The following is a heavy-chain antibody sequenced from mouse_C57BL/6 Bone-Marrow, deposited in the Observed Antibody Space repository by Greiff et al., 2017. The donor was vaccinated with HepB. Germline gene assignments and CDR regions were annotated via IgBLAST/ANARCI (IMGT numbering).Heavy chain of an antibody. CDR2: INPNNGGT. V-gene: IGHV1-18*01. Sequence: EVQLQQSGPELVKPGASVKIPCKASGYTFTDYNMDWVKQSHGKSLEWIGDINPNNGGTIYNQKFKGKATLTVDKSSSTAYMELRSLTSEDTAVDYCARGYGRAHYYAMDYWGQGTSVTVSS. D-gene: IGHD1-1*01. CDR3: ARGYGRAHYYAMDY. CDR1: GYTFTDYN. J-gene: IGHJ4*01.